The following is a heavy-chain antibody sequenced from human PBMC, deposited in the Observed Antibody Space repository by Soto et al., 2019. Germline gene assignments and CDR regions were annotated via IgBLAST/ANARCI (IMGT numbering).Heavy chain of an antibody. CDR2: IYYSGST. CDR1: GGSISSSSYY. V-gene: IGHV4-39*01. Sequence: QLQPQESGPGLVKPSETLSLTCTVSGGSISSSSYYWGWIRQPPGKGLEWIGSIYYSGSTYYNPSLKSRVTISVDTSKNQFSLKLSSVTAADTAVYYCARHVAGYSSGLDYWGQGTLVTVSS. CDR3: ARHVAGYSSGLDY. J-gene: IGHJ4*02. D-gene: IGHD6-19*01.